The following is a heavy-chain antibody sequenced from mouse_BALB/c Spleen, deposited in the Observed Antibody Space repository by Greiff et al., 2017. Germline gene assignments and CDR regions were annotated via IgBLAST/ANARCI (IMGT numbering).Heavy chain of an antibody. V-gene: IGHV1S56*01. J-gene: IGHJ4*01. CDR3: ARDWDYYGSSYGAMDY. CDR2: IYPGNVNT. Sequence: QVQLQQSGPELVKPGASVRISCKASGYTFTSYYIHWVKQRPGQGLEWIGWIYPGNVNTKYNEKFKGKATLTADKSSSTAYMQLSSLTSEDSAVYFCARDWDYYGSSYGAMDYWGQGTSVTVSS. CDR1: GYTFTSYY. D-gene: IGHD1-1*01.